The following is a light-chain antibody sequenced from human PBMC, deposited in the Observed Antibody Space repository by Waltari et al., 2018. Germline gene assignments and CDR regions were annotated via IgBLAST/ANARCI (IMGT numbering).Light chain of an antibody. CDR2: AAS. CDR3: QQSFSRPVT. Sequence: DIQMTQSPSSLSSSVGERVTITCRASQGIGTYLHWYQQQPGKAPHLVIYAASCLQSGVPSRFRGSGSGTDFTLTSRSLQPEDVATYYCQQSFSRPVTFGQGTRLEIK. CDR1: QGIGTY. J-gene: IGKJ5*01. V-gene: IGKV1-39*01.